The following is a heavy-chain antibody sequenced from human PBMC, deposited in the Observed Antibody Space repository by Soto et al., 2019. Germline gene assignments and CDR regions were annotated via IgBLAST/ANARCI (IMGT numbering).Heavy chain of an antibody. CDR2: INAGNGNT. V-gene: IGHV1-3*01. CDR3: ARDPDYGGNSGTNEDHY. J-gene: IGHJ4*02. Sequence: ASVKVSCKASGYTFTSYAMHWVRQAPGQRLEWMGWINAGNGNTKYSQKFQGRVTITRDTSTSTAYMELSSLRSEDTAMYYCARDPDYGGNSGTNEDHYRGQGTLVTVSS. D-gene: IGHD4-17*01. CDR1: GYTFTSYA.